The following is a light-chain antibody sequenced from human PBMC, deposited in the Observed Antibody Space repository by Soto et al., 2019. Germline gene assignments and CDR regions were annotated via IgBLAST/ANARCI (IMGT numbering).Light chain of an antibody. CDR3: QQYGSSPWT. CDR1: QSVSSSY. V-gene: IGKV3-20*01. Sequence: EIVLTQSPGTLSLSPGERATLSCRASQSVSSSYLAWYQQKPGQAPRLLIYGASSRATGIPDRFSGSGSVTDFPLTISRLEPEDFAVYYCQQYGSSPWTVGQGTKVEIK. J-gene: IGKJ1*01. CDR2: GAS.